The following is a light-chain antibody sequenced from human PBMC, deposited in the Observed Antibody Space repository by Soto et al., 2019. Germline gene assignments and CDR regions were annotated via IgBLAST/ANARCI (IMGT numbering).Light chain of an antibody. Sequence: QSALTQPPSASGTPGQRVTISCSGSSSNIGSNYVYWYQQLPGTAPKLLIYRNNQRPSGVPDRFSGSKSGISASLAISGLRSEDESDYYCAAWDDSLSGVVFGGGTNVTVL. V-gene: IGLV1-47*01. J-gene: IGLJ2*01. CDR3: AAWDDSLSGVV. CDR2: RNN. CDR1: SSNIGSNY.